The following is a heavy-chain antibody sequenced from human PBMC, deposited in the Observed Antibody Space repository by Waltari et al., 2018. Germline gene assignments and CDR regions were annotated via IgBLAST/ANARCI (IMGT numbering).Heavy chain of an antibody. V-gene: IGHV1-69-2*01. CDR1: GYTFTDYY. J-gene: IGHJ5*02. CDR3: ATEGFTIFGVVTGYNWFDP. D-gene: IGHD3-3*01. Sequence: EVQLVQSGAEVKKPGATVKISCKASGYTFTDYYMHWVQQAPGNGLEWMGRVDPEDGETIYAEKFQGRVTITADTSTDTAYMELSSLRSEDTAVYYCATEGFTIFGVVTGYNWFDPWGQGTLVTVSS. CDR2: VDPEDGET.